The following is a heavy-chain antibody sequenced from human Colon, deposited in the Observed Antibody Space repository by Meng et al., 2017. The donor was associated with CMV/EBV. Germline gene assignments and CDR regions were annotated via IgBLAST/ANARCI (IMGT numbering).Heavy chain of an antibody. CDR2: IHTTERP. V-gene: IGHV4-4*07. Sequence: QAAGPPLGKRSEIRSLTCTVTGCCNRSDTWNWVRQHDGKGLEWIGGIHTTERPNSHPSLTSSVTILVDTSKNPFFLKFTSVTAADTAVYSCARDTGTTGTGSLFDYWGQGSLVTVSS. D-gene: IGHD1-1*01. CDR3: ARDTGTTGTGSLFDY. CDR1: GCCNRSDT. J-gene: IGHJ4*02.